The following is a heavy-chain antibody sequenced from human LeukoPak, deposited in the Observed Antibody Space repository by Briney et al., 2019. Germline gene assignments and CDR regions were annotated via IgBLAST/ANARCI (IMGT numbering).Heavy chain of an antibody. CDR1: GGSISSYY. J-gene: IGHJ4*02. Sequence: SETLSLTCTVSGGSISSYYWSWIRQPPGKGLEWIGYIYYSGSTNYNPSLKSRVTISVDTSKNQFSLKLSSVTAADTAVYYCAGVGYSGSYYTFDYWGQGTLVIVSS. V-gene: IGHV4-59*01. D-gene: IGHD1-26*01. CDR2: IYYSGST. CDR3: AGVGYSGSYYTFDY.